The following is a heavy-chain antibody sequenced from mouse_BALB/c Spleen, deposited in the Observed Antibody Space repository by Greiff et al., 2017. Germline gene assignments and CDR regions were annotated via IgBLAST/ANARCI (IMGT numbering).Heavy chain of an antibody. CDR3: ARGRHPYYFDY. CDR2: ILPGSGST. J-gene: IGHJ2*01. Sequence: QVQLQQSGAELMKPGASVKISCKATGYTFSSYWIEWVKQRPGHGLEWIGEILPGSGSTNYNEKFKGKATFTADTSSNTAYMQLSSLTSEDSAVYYCARGRHPYYFDYWGQGTTLTVSS. V-gene: IGHV1-9*01. CDR1: GYTFSSYW.